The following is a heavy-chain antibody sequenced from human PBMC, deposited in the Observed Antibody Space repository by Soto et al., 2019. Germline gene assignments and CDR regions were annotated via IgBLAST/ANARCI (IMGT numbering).Heavy chain of an antibody. D-gene: IGHD3-22*01. Sequence: VGSLRLSCAVSGITVSSYYMSWVRQAAGKGLEWVSVIYAGTITYYADSVKGRFTIYRDNSKNTLNLEMNSLRVEDTAVYYCARIPYDNSGTIFDYWGQGTRVTVSS. CDR3: ARIPYDNSGTIFDY. V-gene: IGHV3-53*01. CDR2: IYAGTIT. J-gene: IGHJ4*02. CDR1: GITVSSYY.